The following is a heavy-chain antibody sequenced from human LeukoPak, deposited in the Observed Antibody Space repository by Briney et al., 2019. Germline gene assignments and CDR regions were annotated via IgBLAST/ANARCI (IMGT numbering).Heavy chain of an antibody. CDR1: GGSFSGYY. J-gene: IGHJ4*02. D-gene: IGHD3-10*01. V-gene: IGHV4-34*01. CDR3: AGAMVRGVTSDY. Sequence: SETLSLTCAVYGGSFSGYYCSWIRQPPGKGLEWLGEINHSGSTNYNPSLKSRVTISVDTSKNQFSLKLSSVTAADTAGYYCAGAMVRGVTSDYWGQGTLVTVSS. CDR2: INHSGST.